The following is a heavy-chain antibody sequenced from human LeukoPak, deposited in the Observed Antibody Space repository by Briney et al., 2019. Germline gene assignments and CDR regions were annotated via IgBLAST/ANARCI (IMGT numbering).Heavy chain of an antibody. J-gene: IGHJ4*02. CDR2: IYSSGST. Sequence: SQTLSLTCTVSGGSISSGSYYWSWIRQPAGKALEWTGRIYSSGSTNYNPSLKSRVTISVDTSKNQFSLKLSSVTAADTAVYYCARSVFYYDSSGYYYARFFDYWGQGTLVTVSS. CDR1: GGSISSGSYY. V-gene: IGHV4-61*02. CDR3: ARSVFYYDSSGYYYARFFDY. D-gene: IGHD3-22*01.